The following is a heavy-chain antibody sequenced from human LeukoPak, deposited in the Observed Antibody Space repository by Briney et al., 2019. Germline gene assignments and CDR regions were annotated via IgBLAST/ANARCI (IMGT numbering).Heavy chain of an antibody. CDR1: GFTFSSYA. CDR3: AREPYEEGEDY. Sequence: QPGRSLRLSCAASGFTFSSYAMHWVRQAPGKGLEWVANIKQDGSDKYYVDSVKGRFTISRDNAKNSLYLQMNSLRAEDTAVYYCAREPYEEGEDYWGQGTLVTVSS. J-gene: IGHJ4*02. V-gene: IGHV3-7*01. CDR2: IKQDGSDK. D-gene: IGHD5-12*01.